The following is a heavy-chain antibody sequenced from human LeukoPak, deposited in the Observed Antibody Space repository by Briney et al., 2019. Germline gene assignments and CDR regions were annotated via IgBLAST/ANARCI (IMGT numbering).Heavy chain of an antibody. J-gene: IGHJ4*02. V-gene: IGHV1-69*01. D-gene: IGHD3-22*01. CDR3: ARSTNYYDSSGYFDYFDY. CDR1: GGTFSSYA. CDR2: IIPIFGTT. Sequence: ASVKVSCKASGGTFSSYAISWVRQAPGQGLEWMGGIIPIFGTTNYAQKFQGRVTITADESTSTAYMELSSLRSEDTAVYYCARSTNYYDSSGYFDYFDYWSQGTLVTVSS.